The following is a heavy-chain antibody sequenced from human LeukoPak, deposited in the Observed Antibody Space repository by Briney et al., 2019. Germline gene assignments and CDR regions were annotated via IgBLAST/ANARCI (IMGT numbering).Heavy chain of an antibody. J-gene: IGHJ4*02. V-gene: IGHV3-74*01. Sequence: GGSLRLSCAASGFTFSSYWMHWVRQAPGKGLVWVSRINSDGSSTSYADSVKGRFTISRDNAKNSLYLQMNSLRAEDTAVYYCARGHDYGEYYFDYWGQGTLVTVSS. CDR3: ARGHDYGEYYFDY. CDR2: INSDGSST. CDR1: GFTFSSYW. D-gene: IGHD4-17*01.